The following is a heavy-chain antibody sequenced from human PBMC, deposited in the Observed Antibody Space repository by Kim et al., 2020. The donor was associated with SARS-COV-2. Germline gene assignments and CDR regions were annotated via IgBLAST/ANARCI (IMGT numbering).Heavy chain of an antibody. CDR3: ARVQTGYSSSWYDY. Sequence: SETLSLTCTVSGGSVSSGSYYWSWIRQPPGKGLEWIGYIYYSGSTNYNPSLKSRVTISVDTSKNQFSLKLSSVTAADTAVYYCARVQTGYSSSWYDYWG. CDR2: IYYSGST. D-gene: IGHD6-13*01. J-gene: IGHJ5*01. V-gene: IGHV4-61*01. CDR1: GGSVSSGSYY.